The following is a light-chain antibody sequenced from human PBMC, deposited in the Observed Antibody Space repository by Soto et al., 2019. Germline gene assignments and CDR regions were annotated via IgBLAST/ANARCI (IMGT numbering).Light chain of an antibody. Sequence: EIVLSQSPATLSLSPGERATLSSRASQSVSSYLAWYQQKPGQAPRLLIYGASNVATGIPARFSGSGSGTDFTLTISSLEPEDFAVYYCQQSNSWPITFGQGTKVDIK. V-gene: IGKV3-11*01. J-gene: IGKJ1*01. CDR1: QSVSSY. CDR2: GAS. CDR3: QQSNSWPIT.